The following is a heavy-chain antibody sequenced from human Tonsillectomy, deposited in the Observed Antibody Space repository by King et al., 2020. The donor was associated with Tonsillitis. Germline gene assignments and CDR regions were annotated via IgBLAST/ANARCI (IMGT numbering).Heavy chain of an antibody. CDR3: ARDYGYYYDSSGYYLLDY. CDR2: ISGDNGNT. CDR1: GYTFTNYG. Sequence: VQLVESGAEVKKPGASVKVSCKASGYTFTNYGINWVRQAPGQGLEWMGWISGDNGNTNYAQKLQGRVTMTTDTSTSTAYMELRSLRTYDTAVYYCARDYGYYYDSSGYYLLDYWGQGTLVTVSS. J-gene: IGHJ4*02. D-gene: IGHD3-22*01. V-gene: IGHV1-18*01.